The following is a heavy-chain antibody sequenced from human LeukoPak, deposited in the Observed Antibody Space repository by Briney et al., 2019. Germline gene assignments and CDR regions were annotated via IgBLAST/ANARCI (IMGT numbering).Heavy chain of an antibody. CDR3: ARAPHPYCSGGNCIYFDY. CDR1: GFSLSSYS. Sequence: GGSLRLSCAASGFSLSSYSMNWVRQAPGKGLEWVSSISSSSSYIYYADSVKGRFTLSRDNAKRSLHLQMNSLRAEDTAVYYCARAPHPYCSGGNCIYFDYWGQGTLVTVSS. CDR2: ISSSSSYI. V-gene: IGHV3-21*01. D-gene: IGHD2-15*01. J-gene: IGHJ4*02.